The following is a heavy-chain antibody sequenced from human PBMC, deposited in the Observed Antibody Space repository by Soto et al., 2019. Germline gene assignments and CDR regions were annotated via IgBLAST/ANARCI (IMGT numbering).Heavy chain of an antibody. V-gene: IGHV4-39*01. CDR3: ASPPGTGYDAFDI. CDR2: IYYSGST. CDR1: GGSISSSSYY. J-gene: IGHJ3*02. Sequence: QLQLQESGPGLMKPSETLSLTCTVSGGSISSSSYYWGWIRQPPGKGLEWIGSIYYSGSTYYNPSLKSRVTISVDTSKNQFSLKLSSVTAADTAVYYCASPPGTGYDAFDIWGQGTMVTVSS. D-gene: IGHD1-1*01.